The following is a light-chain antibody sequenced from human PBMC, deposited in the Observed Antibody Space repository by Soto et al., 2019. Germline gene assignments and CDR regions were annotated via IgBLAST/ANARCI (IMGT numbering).Light chain of an antibody. CDR3: QQSYSTLSIT. Sequence: DIQMTQSPSSLSASVGDRVTITCRASESISRHLNWYQQKPGKAPKLLIYAASSLQNGVPSRFSGGGYGTDFILIISNLQPEDVATYYCQQSYSTLSITFGQGTRLEIK. V-gene: IGKV1-39*01. J-gene: IGKJ5*01. CDR1: ESISRH. CDR2: AAS.